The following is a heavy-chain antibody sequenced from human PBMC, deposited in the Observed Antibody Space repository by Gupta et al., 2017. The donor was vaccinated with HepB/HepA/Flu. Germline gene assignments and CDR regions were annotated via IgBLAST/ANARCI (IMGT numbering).Heavy chain of an antibody. J-gene: IGHJ4*02. V-gene: IGHV1-24*01. CDR2: FDPEDGET. Sequence: QVQLVQSGAEVKKPGASVKVSCKVSGYTLTELSLHWVRQAPGKGLEWMGGFDPEDGETIYAQKFQGRVTMTEDTSTDTAYMELSSLRSEDTAVYYCATHYCGGDCYHVYYFDYWGQGTLVTVSS. CDR1: GYTLTELS. D-gene: IGHD2-21*02. CDR3: ATHYCGGDCYHVYYFDY.